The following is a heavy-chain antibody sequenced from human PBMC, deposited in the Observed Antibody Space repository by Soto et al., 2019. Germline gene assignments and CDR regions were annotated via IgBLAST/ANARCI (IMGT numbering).Heavy chain of an antibody. CDR2: ISYDGSNK. D-gene: IGHD3-3*01. Sequence: GGSLRLSCAASGFTFSSYGMHWVRQAPGKGLEWVAVISYDGSNKYYADSVKGRFTISRDNSKNTLYLQMNSLRAEDTAVYYCAKTQYYDFWSGYYGFDYWGQGTLVTVSS. CDR1: GFTFSSYG. J-gene: IGHJ4*02. V-gene: IGHV3-30*18. CDR3: AKTQYYDFWSGYYGFDY.